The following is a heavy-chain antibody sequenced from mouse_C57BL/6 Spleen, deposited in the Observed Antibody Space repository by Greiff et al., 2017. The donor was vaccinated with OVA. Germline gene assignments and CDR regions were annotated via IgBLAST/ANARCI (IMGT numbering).Heavy chain of an antibody. CDR3: ARQGWYKGIFDY. CDR2: FHPYNDDT. CDR1: GYTFTTYP. Sequence: QVQLQQSGAELVKPGASVKMSCKASGYTFTTYPIEWMKQNHGKSLEWIGNFHPYNDDTKYNEKFKSKAKLTVEKSSSTVYLELSRLTSDDSAVYYYARQGWYKGIFDYWGQGTTLTVSS. J-gene: IGHJ2*01. V-gene: IGHV1-47*01. D-gene: IGHD2-1*01.